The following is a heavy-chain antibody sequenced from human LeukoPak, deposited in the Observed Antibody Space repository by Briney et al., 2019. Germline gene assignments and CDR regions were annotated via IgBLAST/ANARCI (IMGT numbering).Heavy chain of an antibody. CDR1: GFTFSNAW. CDR2: IKSKTDGGTT. J-gene: IGHJ6*02. CDR3: AIEYFGMDV. Sequence: GGSLRLSCAASGFTFSNAWMSWVRQAPGKGLEWVGRIKSKTDGGTTDYAAPVKGRFTISRDDSKAMLYLQMNNLKTEDTAVYYCAIEYFGMDVWGQGTTVTVSS. V-gene: IGHV3-15*01.